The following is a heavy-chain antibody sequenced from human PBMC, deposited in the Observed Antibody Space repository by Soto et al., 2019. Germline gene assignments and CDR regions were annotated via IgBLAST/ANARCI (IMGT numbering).Heavy chain of an antibody. J-gene: IGHJ6*02. Sequence: GGSLRLSCAASGFTFSSYAMSSVRQAPGKGLEWVSAISGSGGSTYYAGSVKGRFTISRDNSKNTLYLQMNSLRAEVTAVYYCAKRRGYSYGYFLQGFVDVWGQGTTVTVSS. V-gene: IGHV3-23*01. CDR1: GFTFSSYA. CDR3: AKRRGYSYGYFLQGFVDV. CDR2: ISGSGGST. D-gene: IGHD5-18*01.